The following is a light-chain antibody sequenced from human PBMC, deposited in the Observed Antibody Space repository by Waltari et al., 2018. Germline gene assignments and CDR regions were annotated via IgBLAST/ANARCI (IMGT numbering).Light chain of an antibody. V-gene: IGKV2-28*01. CDR3: MQALQTPPT. CDR1: QSLLHSNGYNY. Sequence: DIVMTQSPLSLPVTPGEPASISCRSSQSLLHSNGYNYLDWYLQKPGQSPQLLIYLGYNRASGVPDRFSGGGSGTGFTLKISRVEAEDVGVYYCMQALQTPPTFGQGTRLEIK. J-gene: IGKJ5*01. CDR2: LGY.